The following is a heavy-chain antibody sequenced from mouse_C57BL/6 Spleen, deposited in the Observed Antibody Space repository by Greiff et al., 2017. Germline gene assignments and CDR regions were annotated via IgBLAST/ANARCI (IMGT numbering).Heavy chain of an antibody. V-gene: IGHV1-82*01. CDR1: GYAFSSSW. CDR3: ARFLGQDYCDY. CDR2: IYPGDGDT. D-gene: IGHD3-3*01. J-gene: IGHJ2*01. Sequence: QVQLKQSGPELVKPGASVKISCKASGYAFSSSWMNWVKQRPGKGLEWIGRIYPGDGDTNYNGKFKGKATLTADKSSSTAYMQLSSLTSEDSAVYFCARFLGQDYCDYWGQGTTLTVSS.